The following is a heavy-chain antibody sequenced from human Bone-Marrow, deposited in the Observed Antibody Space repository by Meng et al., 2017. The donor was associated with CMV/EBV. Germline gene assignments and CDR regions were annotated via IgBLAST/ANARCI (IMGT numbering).Heavy chain of an antibody. Sequence: ASVKVSCKASGYTFTDSGISWVRQAPGQGLEWMGWISFYNGNTNHAQKLQGRVTMTTDTSTSTAYMELRSLRSDDTAVYYCARDGPDGSFDCWGQGARVTGSS. CDR2: ISFYNGNT. V-gene: IGHV1-18*01. J-gene: IGHJ4*02. CDR1: GYTFTDSG. CDR3: ARDGPDGSFDC. D-gene: IGHD5-24*01.